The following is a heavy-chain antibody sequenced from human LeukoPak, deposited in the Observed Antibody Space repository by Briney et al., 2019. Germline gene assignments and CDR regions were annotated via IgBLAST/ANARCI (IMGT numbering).Heavy chain of an antibody. Sequence: PSHTLSLTCAVSCSSISSGGYSWSWIRQPPGKGLEWIGYIYHSGITYYNPSLKSRVTISVERSKNQFSLKLSSVTAADTAVYFFAAADAIRYFDYDYWGQGTLVTVSS. V-gene: IGHV4-30-2*01. J-gene: IGHJ4*02. CDR1: CSSISSGGYS. CDR3: AAADAIRYFDYDY. D-gene: IGHD3-9*01. CDR2: IYHSGIT.